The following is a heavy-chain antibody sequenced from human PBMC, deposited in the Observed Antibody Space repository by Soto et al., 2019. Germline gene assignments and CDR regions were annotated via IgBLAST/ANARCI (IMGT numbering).Heavy chain of an antibody. J-gene: IGHJ5*02. CDR3: ARVVTEQWLVEGGFDP. CDR1: GFSFGTYE. D-gene: IGHD6-19*01. CDR2: ISSSGETI. Sequence: EVQLVESGGGLVQPGGSLRLSCAASGFSFGTYEMNWVRQAPGKGLEWVSYISSSGETIYYADSVKGRFTISRDNAKDSLYLQMNSLRAEDTAVYYCARVVTEQWLVEGGFDPWGQGTLVTVSS. V-gene: IGHV3-48*03.